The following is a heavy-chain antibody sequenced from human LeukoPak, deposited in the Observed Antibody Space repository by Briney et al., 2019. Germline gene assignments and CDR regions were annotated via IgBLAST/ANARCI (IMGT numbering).Heavy chain of an antibody. CDR1: GDSISNYY. J-gene: IGHJ5*02. CDR3: ARGSNWLDP. D-gene: IGHD6-6*01. Sequence: SETLSLTCSVPGDSISNYYWSWIRQPPGKGLEWIGYIYYSGSTNYNPTLKSRVTISKDTSKRQMSLKLNSVTAADTAVYYCARGSNWLDPWGQRTLVTVSS. V-gene: IGHV4-59*01. CDR2: IYYSGST.